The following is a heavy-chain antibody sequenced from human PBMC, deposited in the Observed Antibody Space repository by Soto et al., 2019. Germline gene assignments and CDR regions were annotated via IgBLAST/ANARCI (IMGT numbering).Heavy chain of an antibody. CDR2: ISAYNGNT. D-gene: IGHD6-13*01. CDR1: GYTFTSYG. J-gene: IGHJ4*02. Sequence: GASVKVSCKASGYTFTSYGISWVRQAPGQGLEWMGWISAYNGNTNYAQKLQGRVTMTTDTSTSTAYMELRSLRSDDTAVYYCARDYLLRRSSSFCVDYWGQGTLVTVSS. CDR3: ARDYLLRRSSSFCVDY. V-gene: IGHV1-18*04.